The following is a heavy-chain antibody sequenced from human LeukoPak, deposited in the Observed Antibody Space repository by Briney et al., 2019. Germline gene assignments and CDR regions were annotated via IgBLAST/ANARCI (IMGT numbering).Heavy chain of an antibody. V-gene: IGHV3-72*01. D-gene: IGHD3-16*01. CDR3: ARMTFGGMDV. CDR2: TTSKGNNYIT. J-gene: IGHJ6*04. Sequence: GGSLRLSCAASGFTFSSYAMHWVRQAPGKGLEWVGRTTSKGNNYITEYAASVRGRFTISRDDSRNSVYLQMNSLKTEDTAVYYCARMTFGGMDVWGKGATVTVSS. CDR1: GFTFSSYA.